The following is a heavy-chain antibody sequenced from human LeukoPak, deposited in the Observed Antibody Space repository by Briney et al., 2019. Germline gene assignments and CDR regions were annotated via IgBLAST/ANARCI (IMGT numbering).Heavy chain of an antibody. V-gene: IGHV1-46*01. CDR2: ISPSGGST. CDR3: AREGGSSGWYDY. J-gene: IGHJ4*02. CDR1: GYSFTSYY. Sequence: ASVKVSCKASGYSFTSYYMHWVRQAPGQGLEWMGIISPSGGSTSYAQKFQGRVTMTRDTSTSTVYMELSSLRSEDTAVYYCAREGGSSGWYDYWGQGTLVTVSS. D-gene: IGHD6-19*01.